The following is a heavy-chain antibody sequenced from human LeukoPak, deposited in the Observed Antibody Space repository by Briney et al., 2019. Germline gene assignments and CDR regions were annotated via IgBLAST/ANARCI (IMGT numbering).Heavy chain of an antibody. CDR1: SGSINNHY. Sequence: SETLSLTCIVSSGSINNHYWSWIRQPPGKGLEWIGYIYYSGSTNYNPSLKSRVTISVDTSKNQFSLKLSSVTAADTAVYYCARGGITMVRGVIITPAFDYWGQGTLVTVSS. CDR3: ARGGITMVRGVIITPAFDY. D-gene: IGHD3-10*01. J-gene: IGHJ4*02. V-gene: IGHV4-59*11. CDR2: IYYSGST.